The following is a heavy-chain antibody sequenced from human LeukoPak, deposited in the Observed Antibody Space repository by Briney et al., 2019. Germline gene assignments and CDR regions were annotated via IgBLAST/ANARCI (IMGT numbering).Heavy chain of an antibody. J-gene: IGHJ4*02. CDR2: IYYSGST. Sequence: PSQTLSLTCTVSGGSISSGDYYWSWIRQPPGKGLEWIGYIYYSGSTYYNPSLKSRVTISVDTSNNQFSLKLSSVTAADTAVYYCARASSSTSCYFDYWGQGTLATVSS. V-gene: IGHV4-30-4*08. D-gene: IGHD2-2*01. CDR1: GGSISSGDYY. CDR3: ARASSSTSCYFDY.